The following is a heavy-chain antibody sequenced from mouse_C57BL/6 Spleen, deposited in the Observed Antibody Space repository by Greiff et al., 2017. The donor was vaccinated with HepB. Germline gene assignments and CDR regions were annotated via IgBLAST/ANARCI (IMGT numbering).Heavy chain of an antibody. V-gene: IGHV1-64*01. CDR2: FHPNSGST. Sequence: QVQLQQPGAELVKPGASVKLSCKASGYTFTSYWMHWVKQRPGQGLEWIGMFHPNSGSTNYNEKFKSKATLTVDKSSSTAYMQLSSLTSEDSAVYYCARENYYGSSYRGWFAYWGQGTLVTVSA. CDR1: GYTFTSYW. D-gene: IGHD1-1*01. CDR3: ARENYYGSSYRGWFAY. J-gene: IGHJ3*01.